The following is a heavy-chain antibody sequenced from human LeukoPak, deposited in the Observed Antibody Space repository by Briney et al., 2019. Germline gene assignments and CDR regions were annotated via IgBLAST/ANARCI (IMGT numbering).Heavy chain of an antibody. CDR1: GYSFTSYW. J-gene: IGHJ4*02. D-gene: IGHD3-22*01. CDR2: IYPGDSDT. V-gene: IGHV5-51*01. CDR3: ARRDSSGYYRYYSDY. Sequence: GESLKISCKGSGYSFTSYWIGWVRQMPGKGLEWMGIIYPGDSDTRYSPSFQGQVTISADKSISTAYLQWSSLKASDTAMYYCARRDSSGYYRYYSDYWGQGTLVTVSS.